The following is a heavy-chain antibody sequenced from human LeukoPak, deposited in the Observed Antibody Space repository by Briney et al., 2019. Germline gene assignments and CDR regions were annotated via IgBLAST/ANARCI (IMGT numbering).Heavy chain of an antibody. CDR3: ARTFYDTLDSDAFDF. D-gene: IGHD2/OR15-2a*01. CDR2: IKPDNGDT. Sequence: ASVKVSCKASGYTFTGYYMHWVRQAPGQGLEWMGWIKPDNGDTNYVQKFQGRVTMTRDTSITTAYMELSRLRSDDTAVYYCARTFYDTLDSDAFDFWGQGTMVIVSS. V-gene: IGHV1-2*02. CDR1: GYTFTGYY. J-gene: IGHJ3*01.